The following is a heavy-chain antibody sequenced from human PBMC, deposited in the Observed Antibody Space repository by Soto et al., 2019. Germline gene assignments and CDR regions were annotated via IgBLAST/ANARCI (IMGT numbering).Heavy chain of an antibody. V-gene: IGHV3-66*01. CDR1: GFTVSSNY. CDR2: IYSGGST. Sequence: EVQLVESGGGLVQPGGSLRLSCAASGFTVSSNYMSWVRQAPGKGLEWVSVIYSGGSTYYADSVKGRFTISRDNSKYALYLQTISLSLEDTAMSYSARDPIHSSGSYYHYGMDVWGQGTTVTVSS. D-gene: IGHD6-25*01. J-gene: IGHJ6*02. CDR3: ARDPIHSSGSYYHYGMDV.